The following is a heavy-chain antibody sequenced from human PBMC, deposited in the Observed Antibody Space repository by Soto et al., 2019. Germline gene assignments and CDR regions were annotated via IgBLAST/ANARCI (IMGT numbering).Heavy chain of an antibody. Sequence: GASVKVSCKASGFTFTSSAVQWVRQARGQRLEWIGWIVVGSGNTNYAQKFQERVTITRDMSTSTAYMELSSLRSEDTAVYYCAAFFRSDSGSYHVDYCGQRTLVTVSS. J-gene: IGHJ4*02. D-gene: IGHD1-26*01. CDR3: AAFFRSDSGSYHVDY. CDR1: GFTFTSSA. V-gene: IGHV1-58*01. CDR2: IVVGSGNT.